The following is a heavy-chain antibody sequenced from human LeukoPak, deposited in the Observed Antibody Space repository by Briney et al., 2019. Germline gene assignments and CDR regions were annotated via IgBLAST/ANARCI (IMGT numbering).Heavy chain of an antibody. CDR3: AETDSSGYYYESAFDI. Sequence: PGGSLRLTCAASGFTFSSYWMSWVRQAPGKGLEWVANIKQDGSEKHYVDSVKGRFTISRDNAKNSLYLQMNSLRAEDTAVYYCAETDSSGYYYESAFDIWGQGTMVTVSS. CDR2: IKQDGSEK. V-gene: IGHV3-7*01. J-gene: IGHJ3*02. D-gene: IGHD3-22*01. CDR1: GFTFSSYW.